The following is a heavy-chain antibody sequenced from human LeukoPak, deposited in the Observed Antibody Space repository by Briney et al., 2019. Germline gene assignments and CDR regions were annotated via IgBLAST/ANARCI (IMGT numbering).Heavy chain of an antibody. J-gene: IGHJ4*02. CDR2: ISSSDRNI. CDR1: GFTFSNYE. Sequence: PGGSLRLSCAASGFTFSNYEFNWVRQAPGKGLEWVSYISSSDRNIYYADSVKGRFTISRDNAKNSLYLQMNSLRAEDTAVYYCARDLVQLWSKDYWGQGTLVTVSS. CDR3: ARDLVQLWSKDY. V-gene: IGHV3-48*03. D-gene: IGHD5-18*01.